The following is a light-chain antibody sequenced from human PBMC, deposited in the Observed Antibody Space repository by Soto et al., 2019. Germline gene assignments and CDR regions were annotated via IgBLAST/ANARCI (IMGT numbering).Light chain of an antibody. V-gene: IGKV3-15*01. CDR1: QSVSSN. CDR2: GTY. J-gene: IGKJ1*01. CDR3: QQYNNWPWT. Sequence: EIVMTQSPDTLSVSPGERATLSCRASQSVSSNFAWYQQKPGQAPRLLIYGTYTRATGIPARFSGSVSGTEFTLTISSLQSEDFAVYYCQQYNNWPWTLGQGTKVEI.